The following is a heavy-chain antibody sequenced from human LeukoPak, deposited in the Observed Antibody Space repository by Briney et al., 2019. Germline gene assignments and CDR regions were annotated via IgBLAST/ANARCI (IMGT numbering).Heavy chain of an antibody. CDR3: ARGFTLDAFDI. V-gene: IGHV4-59*11. CDR1: GGSISSHY. CDR2: IYYSGST. Sequence: PSETLSLTCTVSGGSISSHYWSWIRQPPGKGLEWIGNIYYSGSTNYNPSLKSRVTISVDTSKNQFSLKLSSVTAADTAVYYCARGFTLDAFDIWGQGTMVTVSS. J-gene: IGHJ3*02.